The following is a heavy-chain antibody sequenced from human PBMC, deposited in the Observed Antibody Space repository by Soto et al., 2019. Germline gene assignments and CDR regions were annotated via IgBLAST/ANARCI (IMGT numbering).Heavy chain of an antibody. CDR3: ARGGTRSADLPTY. J-gene: IGHJ4*02. CDR2: IYSSGSA. D-gene: IGHD1-1*01. CDR1: GDSINNYY. Sequence: VRLQESGPGLVEPSETLSLTCSVSGDSINNYYWSWIRQPAGKGLEWIGRIYSSGSANYNPSLKTRGTMSVDTSKNQVFLSVTSVIAADTAVYFCARGGTRSADLPTYWGQGIQVIVSS. V-gene: IGHV4-4*07.